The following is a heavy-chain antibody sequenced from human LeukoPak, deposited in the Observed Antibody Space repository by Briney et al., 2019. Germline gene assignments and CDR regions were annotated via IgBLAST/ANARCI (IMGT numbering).Heavy chain of an antibody. CDR2: IYYSGST. V-gene: IGHV4-31*11. J-gene: IGHJ3*02. CDR3: ARDSSGYEVRAFDI. Sequence: SETLSLTCAVYGGSFSGYYWSWIRQHPGKGLEWIGYIYYSGSTYYNPSLKSRVTISVDTSKNQFSLKLSSVTAADTAVYYCARDSSGYEVRAFDIWGQGAMVTVSS. D-gene: IGHD3-22*01. CDR1: GGSFSGYY.